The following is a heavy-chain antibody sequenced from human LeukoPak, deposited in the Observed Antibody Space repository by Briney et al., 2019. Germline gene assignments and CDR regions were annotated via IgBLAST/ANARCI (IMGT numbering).Heavy chain of an antibody. J-gene: IGHJ4*02. V-gene: IGHV4-61*02. Sequence: SQTLSLTCTASGDSISSGSYFWSWIRQSAGKGLEWIGRVYLGGSTNYKSFLRSRVTISLDTSKNPFSLQLRSVTAADTAVYYCARDLRSGSPEYWGQGALVTVSS. CDR1: GDSISSGSYF. CDR3: ARDLRSGSPEY. CDR2: VYLGGST. D-gene: IGHD5-12*01.